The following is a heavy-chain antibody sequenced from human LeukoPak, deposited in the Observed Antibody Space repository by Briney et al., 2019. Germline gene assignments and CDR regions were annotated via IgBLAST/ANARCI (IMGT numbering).Heavy chain of an antibody. CDR1: GFAFNNYV. Sequence: GGSLRLSCAASGFAFNNYVMTWVRQAPGKGLDWFSAISGSGDSTYYADSVKGRFTISRGSSKNTLYLQMNSLRAEDTAVYYCAKDRKIYYYYYYMDVWGKGTTVTVSS. V-gene: IGHV3-23*01. CDR2: ISGSGDST. J-gene: IGHJ6*03. D-gene: IGHD1-14*01. CDR3: AKDRKIYYYYYYMDV.